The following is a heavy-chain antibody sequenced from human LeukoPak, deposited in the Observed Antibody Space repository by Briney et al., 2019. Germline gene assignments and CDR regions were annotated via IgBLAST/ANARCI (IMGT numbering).Heavy chain of an antibody. CDR3: ARGRGYSSSWPL. CDR2: INHSGST. V-gene: IGHV4-34*01. Sequence: ETLSLTCAVYGGSFSGYYWSWIRQPPGKGLEWIGEINHSGSTNYNPSLKSRVTISVDTSKNQFSLKLSSVTAADTAVYYCARGRGYSSSWPLWGQGTMVTVSS. CDR1: GGSFSGYY. J-gene: IGHJ3*01. D-gene: IGHD6-13*01.